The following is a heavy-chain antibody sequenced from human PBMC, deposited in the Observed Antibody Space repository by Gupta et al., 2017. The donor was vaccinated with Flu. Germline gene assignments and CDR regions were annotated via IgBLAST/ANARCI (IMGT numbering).Heavy chain of an antibody. J-gene: IGHJ6*02. CDR3: AKGGGDYGFYHYYYGMDV. V-gene: IGHV3-30*18. CDR1: GFAFSDFD. Sequence: QVQLVESGGGVVQPGRSLRLSCAASGFAFSDFDMHWVRQAPGKGLEWVALISYDGSNEDYEDSVKGRFTSSRDNSKNTLFLHMNSLRPEDTAVYFCAKGGGDYGFYHYYYGMDVWGQGTTVTVSS. D-gene: IGHD4-17*01. CDR2: ISYDGSNE.